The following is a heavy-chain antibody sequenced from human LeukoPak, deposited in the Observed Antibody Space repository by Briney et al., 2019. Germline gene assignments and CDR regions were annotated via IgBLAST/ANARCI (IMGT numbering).Heavy chain of an antibody. CDR1: GFPFSSYA. V-gene: IGHV3-30-3*01. CDR2: ISYDGSNK. D-gene: IGHD6-13*01. CDR3: ARDHLSSSSWSRGALYYFDY. J-gene: IGHJ4*02. Sequence: SMRLSCATSGFPFSSYAMHAIRQAPAKGMERVAVISYDGSNKYSADAVKRRFTISRDNSKNTLYLQMNSLRAEDTAVYYCARDHLSSSSWSRGALYYFDYWGQGTLVSVSS.